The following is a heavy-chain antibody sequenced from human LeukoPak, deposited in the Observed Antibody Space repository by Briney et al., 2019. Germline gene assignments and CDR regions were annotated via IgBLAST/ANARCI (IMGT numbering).Heavy chain of an antibody. V-gene: IGHV3-23*01. CDR2: IHIAGGT. J-gene: IGHJ4*02. CDR1: GFTFSNYA. CDR3: AKDLRPDGAYDLDT. Sequence: GGSLRLSCAASGFTFSNYAMSWVRQAPGKGLEWVSFIHIAGGTYYADSVRGRFTISRGNPRNTLYLQMNSLRLEDTAVYYCAKDLRPDGAYDLDTWGQGALVTVSS. D-gene: IGHD5-12*01.